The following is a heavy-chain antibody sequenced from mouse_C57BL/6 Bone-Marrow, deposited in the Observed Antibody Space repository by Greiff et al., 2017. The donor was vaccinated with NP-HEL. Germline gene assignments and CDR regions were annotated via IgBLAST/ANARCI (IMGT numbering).Heavy chain of an antibody. V-gene: IGHV1-81*01. CDR3: ARDYGSPYYFDD. J-gene: IGHJ2*01. D-gene: IGHD1-1*01. CDR2: IYPRSGNT. Sequence: VKLQESGAELARPGASVKLSCKASGYTFTSYGISWVKQRTGQGLEWIGEIYPRSGNTYYNEKFKGKATLTADKSSSTAYMELRSLTSEDSAVYFCARDYGSPYYFDDWGQGTTLTVSS. CDR1: GYTFTSYG.